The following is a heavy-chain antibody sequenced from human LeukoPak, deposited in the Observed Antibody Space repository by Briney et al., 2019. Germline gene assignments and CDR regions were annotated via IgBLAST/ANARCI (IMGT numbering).Heavy chain of an antibody. D-gene: IGHD1-26*01. Sequence: GGSLRLSCAASGFTFSSYWMSWVRQAPGKGLEWVSAIRGSGDRTHYADSVKGRFTISRDNSKNTLYLQMNSLRAEDTAVYYCAKDSKIVGATFRSYHYMDVWGKGTAVTVSS. CDR3: AKDSKIVGATFRSYHYMDV. CDR2: IRGSGDRT. J-gene: IGHJ6*03. V-gene: IGHV3-23*01. CDR1: GFTFSSYW.